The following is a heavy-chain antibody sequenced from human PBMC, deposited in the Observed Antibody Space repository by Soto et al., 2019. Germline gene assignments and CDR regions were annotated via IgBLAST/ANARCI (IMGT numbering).Heavy chain of an antibody. CDR1: GDSISTNKW. Sequence: SETLSLTCAVSGDSISTNKWWSWVRQPPGKGLGWIGEVYHNGLTNYNASLKSRVTMSVDTSKNQFSLKLTSVTAAVTAIYYCARDVAVPGESDRFDYWGQGTLVTVSS. CDR3: ARDVAVPGESDRFDY. J-gene: IGHJ4*02. CDR2: VYHNGLT. V-gene: IGHV4-4*02. D-gene: IGHD6-19*01.